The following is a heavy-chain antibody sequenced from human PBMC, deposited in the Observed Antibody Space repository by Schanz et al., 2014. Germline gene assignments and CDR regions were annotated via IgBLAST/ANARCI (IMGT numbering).Heavy chain of an antibody. CDR3: ARLDSSSWYPRY. J-gene: IGHJ4*02. CDR2: IEFSGGTT. V-gene: IGHV3-23*01. CDR1: GFNFKAYA. D-gene: IGHD6-13*01. Sequence: EAQLLESGGGLVQPGGSLRLSCAASGFNFKAYAMSWVRQAPGKGLEWVSGIEFSGGTTYYADSVKGRFTISRDNGKKSMYLQMNSLRAEDTAVYYCARLDSSSWYPRYWGQGTLVTVSS.